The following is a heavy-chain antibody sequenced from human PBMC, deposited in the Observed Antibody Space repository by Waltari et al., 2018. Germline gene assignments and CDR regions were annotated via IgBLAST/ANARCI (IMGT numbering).Heavy chain of an antibody. J-gene: IGHJ4*02. D-gene: IGHD1-7*01. Sequence: EVQLVESEGGLVQPGGSLRLSCAASGFTFRTYEMNWVRQAPGKGLEWVAYIGDTGRNIHYAESVKGRFTISRDNAKNSLFLQMDSLRAEDTAVYHCVKDDASWNYGHWGQGTLVTVSS. V-gene: IGHV3-48*03. CDR3: VKDDASWNYGH. CDR2: IGDTGRNI. CDR1: GFTFRTYE.